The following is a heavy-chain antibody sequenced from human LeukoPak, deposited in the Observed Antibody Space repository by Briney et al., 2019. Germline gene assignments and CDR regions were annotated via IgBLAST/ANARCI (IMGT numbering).Heavy chain of an antibody. J-gene: IGHJ4*02. CDR2: IYYSGST. V-gene: IGHV4-59*01. Sequence: SETLSLTCTVSGGSISSYYWSWIRQPPGKGLEWIGYIYYSGSTNYNPSLKSRVTISVDTSKNQFSLKLSSVTAADTAVYYCARSHYGGNSRVYDYWGQGTLVTVSS. CDR1: GGSISSYY. D-gene: IGHD4-23*01. CDR3: ARSHYGGNSRVYDY.